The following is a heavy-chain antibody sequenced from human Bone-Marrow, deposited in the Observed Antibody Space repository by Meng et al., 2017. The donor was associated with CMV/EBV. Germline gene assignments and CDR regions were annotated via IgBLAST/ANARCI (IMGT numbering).Heavy chain of an antibody. CDR2: IIPILGIA. D-gene: IGHD2-2*01. V-gene: IGHV1-69*02. CDR3: ATFVVVPAGYYFAY. Sequence: SVKVSCKASGGTFSSYTISWVRQAPGQGLEWMGRIIPILGIANYAQKFQGRVTITADKSTSTAYMELSSLRSEDTAVYYCATFVVVPAGYYFAYWGQGKLVHVAS. CDR1: GGTFSSYT. J-gene: IGHJ4*02.